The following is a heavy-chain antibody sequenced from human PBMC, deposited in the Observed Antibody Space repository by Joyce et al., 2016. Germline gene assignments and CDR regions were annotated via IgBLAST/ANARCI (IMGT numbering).Heavy chain of an antibody. J-gene: IGHJ6*02. Sequence: HLQESGPGLVKPSETLSLTCTISGDSFSGTSYYWSWIRHSPGKGLEWLGFIYNSETTHYNPALGGRLSMSVGAAKKQFSLRLTSVTSADTAVYYCATSLPSRVGGFQFFGMDVWGQGTTVIVS. V-gene: IGHV4-61*01. CDR3: ATSLPSRVGGFQFFGMDV. D-gene: IGHD3-10*01. CDR2: IYNSETT. CDR1: GDSFSGTSYY.